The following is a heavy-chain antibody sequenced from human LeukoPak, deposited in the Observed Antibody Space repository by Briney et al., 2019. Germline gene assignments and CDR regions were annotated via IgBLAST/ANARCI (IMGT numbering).Heavy chain of an antibody. Sequence: AGGSLRLSCAASGFTFSSYAIHWVRQAPGKGLEWVAVISYDGSNKYYADSVKGRFTISRDNSKNTLYLQMNSLRAEDTAVYYCAREMDYYDSSGYYYPLGYYYYYMDVWGKGTTVTISS. D-gene: IGHD3-22*01. CDR3: AREMDYYDSSGYYYPLGYYYYYMDV. J-gene: IGHJ6*03. CDR2: ISYDGSNK. V-gene: IGHV3-30*04. CDR1: GFTFSSYA.